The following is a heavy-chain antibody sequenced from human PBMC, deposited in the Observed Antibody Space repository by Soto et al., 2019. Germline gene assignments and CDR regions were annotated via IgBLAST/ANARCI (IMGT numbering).Heavy chain of an antibody. D-gene: IGHD2-15*01. J-gene: IGHJ4*02. Sequence: EVQLVESGGGLVQPGRSLRLSCAASGFTFDDYAMHWVRQAPGKGLEWVSGISWNSGSIGYADSVKGRFTISRDNAKNSLYLQMNSLRAEDTALYYCAKAYTRSGDSCSGADYWGQGTLVTVSS. CDR2: ISWNSGSI. CDR3: AKAYTRSGDSCSGADY. V-gene: IGHV3-9*01. CDR1: GFTFDDYA.